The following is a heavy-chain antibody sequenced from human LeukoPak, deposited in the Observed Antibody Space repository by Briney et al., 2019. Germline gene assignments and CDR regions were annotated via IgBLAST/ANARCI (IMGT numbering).Heavy chain of an antibody. Sequence: NPSETLSLTCTVSGGTISNSSYYWGWIRQPPGRGLEWIGSIYYSGTTYYNPSLKSRVTISVDTSKTQFSLRLTSVTAADTAVYYCARHVRFLEWLSSYYFDYWGQGTLVTVSS. CDR3: ARHVRFLEWLSSYYFDY. J-gene: IGHJ4*02. D-gene: IGHD3-3*01. CDR2: IYYSGTT. CDR1: GGTISNSSYY. V-gene: IGHV4-39*01.